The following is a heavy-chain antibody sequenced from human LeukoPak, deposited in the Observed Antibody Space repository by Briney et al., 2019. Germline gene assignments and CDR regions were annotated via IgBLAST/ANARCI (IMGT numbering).Heavy chain of an antibody. V-gene: IGHV3-33*01. Sequence: PGGSLRLSCAASGFTFSSYGMHWVRQAPGKGPEWVAVIWYDGSNKYYADSVKGRFTISRDNSKNTLYLQMNSLRAEDTAVYYCARVPQWELLRLDYWGQGTLVTVSS. J-gene: IGHJ4*02. D-gene: IGHD3-10*01. CDR1: GFTFSSYG. CDR3: ARVPQWELLRLDY. CDR2: IWYDGSNK.